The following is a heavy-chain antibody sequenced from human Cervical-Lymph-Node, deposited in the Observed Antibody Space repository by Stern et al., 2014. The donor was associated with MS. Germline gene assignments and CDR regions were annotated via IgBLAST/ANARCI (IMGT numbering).Heavy chain of an antibody. D-gene: IGHD6-6*01. J-gene: IGHJ4*02. V-gene: IGHV4-59*01. Sequence: VQLVESGPGLVKPSETLSLTCTVSGGSISSYYWSRIRQPPGKGLEWIGYIYYSGSTNYNPSLKSRVTISVDTSKNQFSLKLSSVTAADTAVYYCARGGSSSPPLDYWGQGTLVTVSS. CDR1: GGSISSYY. CDR2: IYYSGST. CDR3: ARGGSSSPPLDY.